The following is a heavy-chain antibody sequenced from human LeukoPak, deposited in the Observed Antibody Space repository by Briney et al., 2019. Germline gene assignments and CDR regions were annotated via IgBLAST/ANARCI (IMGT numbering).Heavy chain of an antibody. J-gene: IGHJ6*03. CDR2: IYRGGST. D-gene: IGHD3-22*01. V-gene: IGHV3-53*01. CDR3: ARENYYYDSSGYYYIYYIDV. Sequence: GWALPLSCAASEFTVSSNYMSWVRQAPWRGLAWVSGIYRGGSTYYADSVKCGFTISRDNSKNTLYLQMNSLRAEDTAVYYCARENYYYDSSGYYYIYYIDVWGKGTTVTVSS. CDR1: EFTVSSNY.